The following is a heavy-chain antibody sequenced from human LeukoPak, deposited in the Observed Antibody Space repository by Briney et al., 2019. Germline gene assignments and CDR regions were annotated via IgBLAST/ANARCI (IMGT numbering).Heavy chain of an antibody. CDR3: AKDGPGTYYYDSSGLT. J-gene: IGHJ5*02. CDR2: ISDSGGST. V-gene: IGHV3-64*04. D-gene: IGHD3-22*01. CDR1: GFPFSSYA. Sequence: PGGSLRLSCSASGFPFSSYAMHWVRQAPGKGLEYVSAISDSGGSTYYADSVKGRFTISRDNSKNTLYLQMNSLRAEDTAVYYCAKDGPGTYYYDSSGLTWGQGTLVTVSS.